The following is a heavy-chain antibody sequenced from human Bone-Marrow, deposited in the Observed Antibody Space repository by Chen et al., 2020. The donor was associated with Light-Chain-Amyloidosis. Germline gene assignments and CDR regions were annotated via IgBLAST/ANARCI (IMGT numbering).Heavy chain of an antibody. CDR2: ISSSGSTI. J-gene: IGHJ4*02. D-gene: IGHD6-6*01. CDR1: GFTFSDYY. CDR3: ARCGSSSSHLDFDY. Sequence: QVQLVESGGGLVKPGGSLRLSCAASGFTFSDYYMSWIRQAPGKGLEWVSYISSSGSTIYYADSVKGRFTISRDNAKNSLYLQRKSRRAEDTAGEYCARCGSSSSHLDFDYWGQGTLVTVSS. V-gene: IGHV3-11*01.